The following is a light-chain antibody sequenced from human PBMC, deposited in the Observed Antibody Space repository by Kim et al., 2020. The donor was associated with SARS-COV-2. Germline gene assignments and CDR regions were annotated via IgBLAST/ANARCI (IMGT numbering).Light chain of an antibody. CDR1: QSIADN. CDR3: QQYNNWPPYT. CDR2: DAS. V-gene: IGKV3-15*01. Sequence: VSPGERVTLSCRDSQSIADNLAWYQQKPGQAPRLLMYDASTRATGVPARFSGGGSGSEFTLTISGLQSEDFAVYYCQQYNNWPPYTFGQGTKLEI. J-gene: IGKJ2*01.